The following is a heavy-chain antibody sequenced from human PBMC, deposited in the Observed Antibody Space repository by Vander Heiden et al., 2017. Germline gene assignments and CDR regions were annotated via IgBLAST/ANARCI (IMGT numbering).Heavy chain of an antibody. CDR2: ISYDGSKK. CDR3: AKDSVLLREYTHVSPVHHYGMDV. Sequence: QVHLVESGGGVVQPGRSLRLSCVASGLPFRPYGMHWVRQAPGKGLEWVEVISYDGSKKLYGDSVEGRFIISRDNSKNTLYLQMNSLRSEDTALYYCAKDSVLLREYTHVSPVHHYGMDVWGQGTTVTVSS. J-gene: IGHJ6*02. V-gene: IGHV3-30*18. CDR1: GLPFRPYG. D-gene: IGHD6-6*01.